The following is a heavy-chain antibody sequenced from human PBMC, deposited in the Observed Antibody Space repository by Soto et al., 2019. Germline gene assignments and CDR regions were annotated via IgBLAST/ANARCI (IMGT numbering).Heavy chain of an antibody. CDR3: ATPAWFGDYYYYMDV. V-gene: IGHV4-39*01. D-gene: IGHD3-10*01. CDR2: IYYSGST. CDR1: GGSISSSSYY. Sequence: SETLSLTCTVSGGSISSSSYYWGWIRQPPGKGLEWIGSIYYSGSTYYNPSLKSRVTISVDTSKNQFSLKLSSVTAADTAVYYCATPAWFGDYYYYMDVWGKGTTVTVSS. J-gene: IGHJ6*03.